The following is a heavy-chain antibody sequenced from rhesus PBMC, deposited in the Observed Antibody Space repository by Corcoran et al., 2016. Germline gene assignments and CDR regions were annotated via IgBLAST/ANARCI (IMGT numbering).Heavy chain of an antibody. CDR3: TRASAAGTHLDY. V-gene: IGHV1-1*01. CDR2: MSPYNCNK. J-gene: IGHJ4*01. Sequence: QVQLVKSGAEIKQPGASVKLSCKASGYTFTSYYMHWVRQTPGQGLEWIGLMSPYNCNKGYDHNLEVRVPIRTDTTTSKGYMDLSRLGSEYIAVYYFTRASAAGTHLDYWRQGVLVTVSS. D-gene: IGHD6-31*01. CDR1: GYTFTSYY.